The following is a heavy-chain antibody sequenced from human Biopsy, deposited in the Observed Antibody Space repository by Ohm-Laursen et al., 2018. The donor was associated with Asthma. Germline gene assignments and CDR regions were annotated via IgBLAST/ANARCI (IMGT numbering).Heavy chain of an antibody. CDR2: VYSSGTT. D-gene: IGHD3-22*01. CDR1: GGSTSSEDYY. Sequence: TLSLTCTVSGGSTSSEDYYWTWIRQPPGKGLEWVGYVYSSGTTYYNPSLKSRVTISVDRSKRHCSLKVNSVTAADTAVYYCARMITMIQAANYYSYAMDVWGQGTTVTVSS. CDR3: ARMITMIQAANYYSYAMDV. V-gene: IGHV4-30-4*01. J-gene: IGHJ6*02.